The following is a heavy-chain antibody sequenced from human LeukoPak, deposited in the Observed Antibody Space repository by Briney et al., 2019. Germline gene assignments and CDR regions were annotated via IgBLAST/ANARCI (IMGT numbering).Heavy chain of an antibody. CDR2: IYHSGST. V-gene: IGHV4-38-2*02. D-gene: IGHD4-17*01. CDR1: GYSISSGYY. J-gene: IGHJ5*02. CDR3: ARAPAGFDYGDYFTYAWFDP. Sequence: SETLSLTCTVSGYSISSGYYWGWIRQPPGKGLEWIGSIYHSGSTYYNPSLKSRVTISVDTSKNQFSLKLSSVTAADTAVYYCARAPAGFDYGDYFTYAWFDPWGRGTLVTVSS.